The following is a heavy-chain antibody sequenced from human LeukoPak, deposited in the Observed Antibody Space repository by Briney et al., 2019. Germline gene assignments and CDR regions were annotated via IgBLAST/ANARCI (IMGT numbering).Heavy chain of an antibody. D-gene: IGHD3-22*01. CDR3: AKSITMIVAYYYYGMDV. Sequence: PGGSLRLSCAASGFTFSSYAMSWVRQAPGKGLEWVSAISVSGGSTYYADSVKGRFTISRDNSKNTLYLQMNSLRAEDTAVYYCAKSITMIVAYYYYGMDVWGQGTTVTVSS. CDR1: GFTFSSYA. J-gene: IGHJ6*02. CDR2: ISVSGGST. V-gene: IGHV3-23*01.